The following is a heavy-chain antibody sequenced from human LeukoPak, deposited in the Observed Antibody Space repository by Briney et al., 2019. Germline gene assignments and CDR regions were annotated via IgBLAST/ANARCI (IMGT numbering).Heavy chain of an antibody. D-gene: IGHD3-10*01. CDR3: ARDITLTRGGRSDY. CDR1: GFTFSSYS. V-gene: IGHV3-74*01. Sequence: GGSLRLSCAASGFTFSSYSMNWVRQAPGKGLVWVSRINTDGRTTNYADSVKGRFTISRDNAKNTLYLQMNSLRAEDTAVYYCARDITLTRGGRSDYWGHGTLVTVSA. J-gene: IGHJ4*01. CDR2: INTDGRTT.